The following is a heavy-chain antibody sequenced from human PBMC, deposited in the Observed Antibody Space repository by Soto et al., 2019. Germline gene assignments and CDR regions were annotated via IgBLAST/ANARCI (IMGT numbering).Heavy chain of an antibody. CDR3: ARCSLVVVPAPGFDP. Sequence: SETLSLTCTVSGGSISSGGYYWSWIRQHPGKGLEWIGYIYYSGTTYYNPSLKSRVTISVDTSKNQFSLKLSSVSAADTALYYCARCSLVVVPAPGFDPWGRGTLVTVS. CDR2: IYYSGTT. CDR1: GGSISSGGYY. V-gene: IGHV4-31*03. J-gene: IGHJ5*02. D-gene: IGHD2-2*01.